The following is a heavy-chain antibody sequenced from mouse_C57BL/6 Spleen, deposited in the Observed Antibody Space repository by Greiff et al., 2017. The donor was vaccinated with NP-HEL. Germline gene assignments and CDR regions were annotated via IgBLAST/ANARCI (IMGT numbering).Heavy chain of an antibody. CDR2: IYPGDGDT. Sequence: VQLQQSGPELVKPGASVKISCKASGYAFSSSWMNWVKQRPGKGLEWIGRIYPGDGDTNYNGKFKGKATLTADKSSSTAYMQLSSLTSEDSGVYFCARSTMITTRGYYYAMDYWGQGTSVTVSS. CDR1: GYAFSSSW. V-gene: IGHV1-82*01. D-gene: IGHD2-4*01. J-gene: IGHJ4*01. CDR3: ARSTMITTRGYYYAMDY.